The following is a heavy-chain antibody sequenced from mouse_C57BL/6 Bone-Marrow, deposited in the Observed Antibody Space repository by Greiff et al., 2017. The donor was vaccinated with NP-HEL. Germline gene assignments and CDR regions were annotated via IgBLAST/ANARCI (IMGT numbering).Heavy chain of an antibody. Sequence: VQLKESGEGLVKPGGSLKLSCAASGFTFSSYAMSWVRQTPEKRLEWVAYISSGGDYIYYADTVKGRFTISRDNARNTLYLQMSSLKSEDTAMYYCTRDGTPYWYFDVWGTGTTVTVSS. CDR2: ISSGGDYI. CDR1: GFTFSSYA. J-gene: IGHJ1*03. V-gene: IGHV5-9-1*02. CDR3: TRDGTPYWYFDV. D-gene: IGHD1-1*01.